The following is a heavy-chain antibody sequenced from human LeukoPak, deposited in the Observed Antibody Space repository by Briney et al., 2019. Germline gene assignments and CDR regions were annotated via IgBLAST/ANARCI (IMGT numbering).Heavy chain of an antibody. Sequence: AGSLRLSCAASGFTFSSYAMTWVRQAPGKGLEWVSAISGSGGSTYYADSVKGRFTISRDNSKNTLYLQMDSLRAEDTAVYYCVTVEVGSFDPCGQGTLVTVSS. V-gene: IGHV3-23*01. CDR1: GFTFSSYA. CDR3: VTVEVGSFDP. D-gene: IGHD1-26*01. J-gene: IGHJ5*02. CDR2: ISGSGGST.